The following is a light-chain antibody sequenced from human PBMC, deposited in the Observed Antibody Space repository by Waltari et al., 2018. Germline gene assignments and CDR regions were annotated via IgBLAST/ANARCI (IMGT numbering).Light chain of an antibody. Sequence: QSALTQPASLSGSPGQSVTIFCAGTSNDVGGYNSVSWYQEHPGQAPRVIIYDVSDRPSGVSDRFSASKSGNRASLTISGLQAEDEADYYCSSQSSNDVVLFGGGTKLTGL. J-gene: IGLJ2*01. CDR3: SSQSSNDVVL. V-gene: IGLV2-14*01. CDR1: SNDVGGYNS. CDR2: DVS.